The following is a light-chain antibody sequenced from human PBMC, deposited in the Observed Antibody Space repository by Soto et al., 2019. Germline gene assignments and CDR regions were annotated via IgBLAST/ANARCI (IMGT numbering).Light chain of an antibody. CDR3: PQYGRSRST. CDR2: GAS. Sequence: ESVLTQSPGTLSLSPGERATLACMASQSVSSSYLAWYQQKPGHAPRLLIYGASSRATGIPDRFSGSGSGSDFTLTISRLEPEELAVYYCPQYGRSRSTFGQGTKLEIK. CDR1: QSVSSSY. V-gene: IGKV3-20*01. J-gene: IGKJ2*01.